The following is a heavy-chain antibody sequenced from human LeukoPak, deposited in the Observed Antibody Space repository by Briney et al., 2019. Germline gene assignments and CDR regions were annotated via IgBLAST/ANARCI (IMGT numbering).Heavy chain of an antibody. V-gene: IGHV3-64*01. CDR1: GFTFCSYA. CDR2: ISSNGGST. Sequence: GGSLRLSCAASGFTFCSYAMHWVRQVPGKGLEYVSAISSNGGSTYYANSVKGRFTISRDNSKNTLYLQMGSLRAEDMGVYYCARGHHYYDSSAYYYWGQGTLVTVSS. J-gene: IGHJ4*02. D-gene: IGHD3-22*01. CDR3: ARGHHYYDSSAYYY.